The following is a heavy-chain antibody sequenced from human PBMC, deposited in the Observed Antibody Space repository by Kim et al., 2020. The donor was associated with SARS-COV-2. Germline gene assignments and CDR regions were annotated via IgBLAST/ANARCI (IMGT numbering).Heavy chain of an antibody. CDR1: GYTLTELS. CDR2: FDPEDGET. CDR3: ASSELLGSLPGY. D-gene: IGHD1-26*01. J-gene: IGHJ4*02. V-gene: IGHV1-24*01. Sequence: ASVKVSCKVSGYTLTELSMHWVRQAPGKGLEWMGGFDPEDGETIYAQKFQGRVTMTEDTSTDTAYMELSSLRSEDTAVYYCASSELLGSLPGYWGQGTLVTVSS.